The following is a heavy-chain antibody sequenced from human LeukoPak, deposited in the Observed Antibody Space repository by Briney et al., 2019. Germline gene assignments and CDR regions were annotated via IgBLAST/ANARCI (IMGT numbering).Heavy chain of an antibody. CDR3: ARVWGEYQLLTPSSWFDP. Sequence: ASVKVSCKASGYTFTSYYMHWVRQAPGQGLEWMGIINPSGGSTSYAQKFQGRVTMTRDTSTSTVYMELSSLRSEDTAVYYCARVWGEYQLLTPSSWFDPWGQGTLVTVSS. J-gene: IGHJ5*02. D-gene: IGHD2-2*01. V-gene: IGHV1-46*01. CDR1: GYTFTSYY. CDR2: INPSGGST.